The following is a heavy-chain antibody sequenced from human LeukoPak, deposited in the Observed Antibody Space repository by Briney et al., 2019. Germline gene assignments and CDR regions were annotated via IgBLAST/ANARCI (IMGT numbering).Heavy chain of an antibody. D-gene: IGHD3-9*01. V-gene: IGHV4-34*01. CDR3: ARLKYYDILTGIPPRKYNWFDP. Sequence: SETLSLTCAVYGGSFSGYYWSWIRQPPGKGLEWIGEINHSGSTNYNPSLKSRVTISLDTSKNQFSLKLSSVTAADTAVYYCARLKYYDILTGIPPRKYNWFDPWGQGTLVTVSS. CDR1: GGSFSGYY. CDR2: INHSGST. J-gene: IGHJ5*02.